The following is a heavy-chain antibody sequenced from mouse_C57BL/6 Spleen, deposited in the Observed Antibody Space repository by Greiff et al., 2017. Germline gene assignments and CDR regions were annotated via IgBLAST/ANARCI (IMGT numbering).Heavy chain of an antibody. D-gene: IGHD2-5*01. Sequence: VQLQQSGPELVKPGASVKMSCKASGYTFTDYNMHWVKQSHGKSLEWIGYINPNNGGTSYNQKIKGKATLTVNKSTSTAYMELRSLTSEDSAVYYGTRTYDSNYYYYAMDYWGQGTSVTVSS. CDR1: GYTFTDYN. J-gene: IGHJ4*01. CDR2: INPNNGGT. CDR3: TRTYDSNYYYYAMDY. V-gene: IGHV1-22*01.